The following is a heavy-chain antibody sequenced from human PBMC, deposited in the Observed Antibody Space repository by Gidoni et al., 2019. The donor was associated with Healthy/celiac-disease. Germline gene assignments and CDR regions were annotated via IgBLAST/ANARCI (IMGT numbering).Heavy chain of an antibody. CDR1: GFTFSSYG. CDR2: ISYDGSNK. CDR3: AKDLPGITIFGVVIKDYYYGMDV. V-gene: IGHV3-30*18. J-gene: IGHJ6*02. Sequence: QVQLVESGGGVVQPGRSLRLSCAASGFTFSSYGLHWVRQAPGKGVEWVAVISYDGSNKYYADSVKGRLTISRDNSKNTLYLQMNSLRAEDTAVYYCAKDLPGITIFGVVIKDYYYGMDVWGQGTTVTVSS. D-gene: IGHD3-3*01.